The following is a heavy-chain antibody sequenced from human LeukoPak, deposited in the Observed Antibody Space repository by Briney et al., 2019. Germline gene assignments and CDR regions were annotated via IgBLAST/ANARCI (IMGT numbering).Heavy chain of an antibody. V-gene: IGHV4-59*08. Sequence: SETLSLTCTVSGGSISSYYWSWIRQPPGKGLEWIGYIYYSGSTNYNPSLKSRVTISVDTSKNQFSLKLSSVTAADTAVYYCARGPGGATAEAFDIWGQGTMVTVSS. CDR1: GGSISSYY. D-gene: IGHD4/OR15-4a*01. CDR3: ARGPGGATAEAFDI. CDR2: IYYSGST. J-gene: IGHJ3*02.